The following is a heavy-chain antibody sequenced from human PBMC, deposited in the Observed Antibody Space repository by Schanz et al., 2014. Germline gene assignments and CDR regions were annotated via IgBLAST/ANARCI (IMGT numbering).Heavy chain of an antibody. D-gene: IGHD6-13*01. CDR3: AKEKEEVAADGSFFDY. Sequence: VQLVESGGGLVQPGGSLKLSCAASGFTLSGYGLHWVRQAPGKGLEWVGFISFDGRNTGYAHSVKGRFTISRDNSKNTVNLQMNSLRAEDTAVYYCAKEKEEVAADGSFFDYWGQGTLVTVSS. V-gene: IGHV3-30*18. J-gene: IGHJ4*02. CDR2: ISFDGRNT. CDR1: GFTLSGYG.